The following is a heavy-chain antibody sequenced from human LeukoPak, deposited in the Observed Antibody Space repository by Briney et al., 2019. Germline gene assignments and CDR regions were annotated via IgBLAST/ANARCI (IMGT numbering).Heavy chain of an antibody. J-gene: IGHJ6*03. D-gene: IGHD3-9*01. Sequence: GASVNVSCKASGYTFTGYYMHWVRQAPGQGLEWMGWINPNSGGTNYAQKFQGRVTMTRDTSISTAYMELSRLRSDDTAVYYCARDLNYDILTGNFYYYYMDVWGKGTTVTVSS. CDR2: INPNSGGT. CDR3: ARDLNYDILTGNFYYYYMDV. CDR1: GYTFTGYY. V-gene: IGHV1-2*02.